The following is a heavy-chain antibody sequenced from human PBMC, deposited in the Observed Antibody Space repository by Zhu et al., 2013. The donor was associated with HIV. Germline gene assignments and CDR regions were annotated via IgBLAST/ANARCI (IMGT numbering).Heavy chain of an antibody. V-gene: IGHV1-2*02. D-gene: IGHD3-22*01. Sequence: QVQLVQSGSDVRNPGSSVKVSCKASGYTFTGYYMHWVRQAPGQGLEWMGWINPNSGGTNYAQKFQGRVTMTRDTSISTAYMELSRLRSDDTAVYYCASGTMIVVVSLDYWGQGTLVTVSS. J-gene: IGHJ4*02. CDR3: ASGTMIVVVSLDY. CDR1: GYTFTGYY. CDR2: INPNSGGT.